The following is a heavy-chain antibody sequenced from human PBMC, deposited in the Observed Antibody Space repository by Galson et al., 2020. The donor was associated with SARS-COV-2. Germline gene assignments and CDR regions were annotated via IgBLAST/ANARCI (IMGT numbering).Heavy chain of an antibody. CDR2: IYYGGST. D-gene: IGHD2-15*01. CDR1: GGSISSGGYY. Sequence: NASETLSLTCTVSGGSISSGGYYWNCLRQPPGQGLEWIGYIYYGGSTNYNPSLKGRVTTSVDTSKNQFSRRLSSVTAADTAVYFCAGTQRGGQLVYFDYWGQGTLVTVSS. J-gene: IGHJ4*02. CDR3: AGTQRGGQLVYFDY. V-gene: IGHV4-31*03.